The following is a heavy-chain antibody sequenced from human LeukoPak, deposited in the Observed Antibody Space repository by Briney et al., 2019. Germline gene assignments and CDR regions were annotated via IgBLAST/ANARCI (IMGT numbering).Heavy chain of an antibody. J-gene: IGHJ5*02. Sequence: GGSLRLSSAASGFTFSSYAMSWVRQAPGKGLEWVSAISGSGGSTYYADSVKGRFTISRDNSKNTLYLQMNSLRAEDTAVYYCAKDGSSWFGNWFDPWGQGTLVTVSS. D-gene: IGHD6-13*01. CDR2: ISGSGGST. CDR3: AKDGSSWFGNWFDP. V-gene: IGHV3-23*01. CDR1: GFTFSSYA.